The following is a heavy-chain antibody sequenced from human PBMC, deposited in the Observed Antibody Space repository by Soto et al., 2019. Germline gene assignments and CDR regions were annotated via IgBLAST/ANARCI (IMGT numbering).Heavy chain of an antibody. D-gene: IGHD5-12*01. V-gene: IGHV4-38-2*01. J-gene: IGHJ4*02. CDR3: ARLPYSYSGYDETYFDY. Sequence: PSETLSLTCAVSGYSITSGYYWGWIRQPPGKGLEWIGSIYHSGSTYYNPSLKSRVTISVDTPQKLFSLKLSSVTAADTAVYYCARLPYSYSGYDETYFDYWGQGTLVTVPQ. CDR2: IYHSGST. CDR1: GYSITSGYY.